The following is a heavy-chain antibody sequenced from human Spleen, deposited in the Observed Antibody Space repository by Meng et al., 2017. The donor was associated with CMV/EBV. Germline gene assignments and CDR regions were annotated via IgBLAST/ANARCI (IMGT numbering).Heavy chain of an antibody. Sequence: KVSCKGSGYIFSTYWIGWVRQMPGKGLEWMGIMYPGDSNTKYSPSFQGQVTISADKSISTAYLQWSGLKASDTAMYYCARLPPAFWSVIEYWGQGTLVTVSS. CDR2: MYPGDSNT. J-gene: IGHJ4*02. V-gene: IGHV5-51*01. D-gene: IGHD2/OR15-2a*01. CDR1: GYIFSTYW. CDR3: ARLPPAFWSVIEY.